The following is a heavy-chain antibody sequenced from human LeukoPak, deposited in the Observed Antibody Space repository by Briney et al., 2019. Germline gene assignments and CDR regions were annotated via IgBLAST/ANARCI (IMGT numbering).Heavy chain of an antibody. CDR3: ALMLRI. Sequence: SETLSLTCAVYGGSFSGYYWSWIRQPPGKGLEWIGEITHSGSTKYNPSLKSRLNMSLDGSKKQFSLRLTSVTAADTAVYYCALMLRIWGQGTLVTVSS. V-gene: IGHV4-34*01. CDR1: GGSFSGYY. D-gene: IGHD3-10*01. J-gene: IGHJ4*02. CDR2: ITHSGST.